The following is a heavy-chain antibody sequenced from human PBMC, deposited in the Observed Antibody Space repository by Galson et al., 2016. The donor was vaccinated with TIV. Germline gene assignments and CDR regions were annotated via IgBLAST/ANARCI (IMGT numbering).Heavy chain of an antibody. CDR3: ARERTPPGPDNDTWFDP. D-gene: IGHD3-22*01. Sequence: TLSLTCLVSGGSIITKSYYWGWIRQPPGKGLEWIGIVYDNGNAYYNPSLKSRVTISVDTSKNQFSLKLTSVTAADTAVYYCARERTPPGPDNDTWFDPWGHGILVTVSS. V-gene: IGHV4-39*07. CDR2: VYDNGNA. CDR1: GGSIITKSYY. J-gene: IGHJ5*02.